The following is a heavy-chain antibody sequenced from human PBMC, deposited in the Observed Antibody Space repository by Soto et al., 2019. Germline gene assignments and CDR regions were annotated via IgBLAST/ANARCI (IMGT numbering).Heavy chain of an antibody. CDR2: INQDGGVT. CDR1: GFTFISSF. Sequence: GSLRLSCVASGFTFISSFIVLIRHSPGKWLEWVANINQDGGVTYYVDSVEGRFTISRDNTKDSLYLQMNSLRGEDTAIYYCARYYRGSGRYFFDYWGQGTLVTVSS. CDR3: ARYYRGSGRYFFDY. J-gene: IGHJ4*02. D-gene: IGHD6-19*01. V-gene: IGHV3-7*03.